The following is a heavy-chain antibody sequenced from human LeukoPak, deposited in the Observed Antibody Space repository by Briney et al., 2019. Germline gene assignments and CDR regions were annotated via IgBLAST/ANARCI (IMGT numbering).Heavy chain of an antibody. Sequence: SVKVSCKASGGTFSSYAISWVRQAPGQGLEWMGGIIPIFGTANYAQKFQGRVTITADESTSTAYMELSSLRSEDTAVYYCARETYCSSTSCPSAAFDIWGQGTMVTVSS. CDR2: IIPIFGTA. V-gene: IGHV1-69*01. D-gene: IGHD2-2*01. CDR1: GGTFSSYA. J-gene: IGHJ3*02. CDR3: ARETYCSSTSCPSAAFDI.